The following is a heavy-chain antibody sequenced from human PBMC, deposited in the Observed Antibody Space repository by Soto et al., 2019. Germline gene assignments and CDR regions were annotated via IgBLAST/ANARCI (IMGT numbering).Heavy chain of an antibody. D-gene: IGHD3-10*01. V-gene: IGHV3-23*01. CDR2: ISGSGGST. CDR1: GFTFSSYA. J-gene: IGHJ6*02. CDR3: AKDLDAAVIRGVMGYYYYYGMDV. Sequence: LRLSCAASGFTFSSYAMSWVRQAPGKGLEWVSAISGSGGSTYYADSVKGRFTISRDNSKNTLYLQMNSLRAEDTAVYYCAKDLDAAVIRGVMGYYYYYGMDVWGQGTTVTVSS.